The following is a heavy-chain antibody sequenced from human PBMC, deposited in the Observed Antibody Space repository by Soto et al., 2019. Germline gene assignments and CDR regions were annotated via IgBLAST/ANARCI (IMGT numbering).Heavy chain of an antibody. CDR1: GFTFSSYG. CDR2: IWYDGSNK. Sequence: QVQLVESGGGVVQPGRSLRLSCAASGFTFSSYGMHWVRQAPGKGLEWVAVIWYDGSNKYYADSVKGRFTISRDNSKNTLYLQMNSLRAEDTAVYYCARDLGLKMARVPAGYWGQGTLVTVSS. D-gene: IGHD5-12*01. V-gene: IGHV3-33*01. CDR3: ARDLGLKMARVPAGY. J-gene: IGHJ4*02.